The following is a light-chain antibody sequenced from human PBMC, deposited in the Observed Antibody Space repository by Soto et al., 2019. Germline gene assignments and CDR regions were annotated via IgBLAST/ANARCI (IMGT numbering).Light chain of an antibody. CDR2: DAS. J-gene: IGKJ5*01. CDR1: QSVTSYY. V-gene: IGKV3-20*01. Sequence: EIVLTQSPATLSVSPGERATLSCRASQSVTSYYLAWYQQKPGQAPRLLIYDASSRATGVPDRFSGSGSGTDFTLTITRLEPEDSAVYFCQQYTGPPTTFGQGTRLEIK. CDR3: QQYTGPPTT.